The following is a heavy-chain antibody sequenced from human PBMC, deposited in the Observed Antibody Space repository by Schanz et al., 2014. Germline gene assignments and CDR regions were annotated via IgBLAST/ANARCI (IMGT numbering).Heavy chain of an antibody. CDR3: ARDRRFFDRDDLYYFDS. CDR1: GYIFINSG. Sequence: QIQLVQSGPEVKKPGATVKVSCKASGYIFINSGISWVRQAPGQGLEWMGWISGYNHNKEYDQKFRGRVTMTTDTSTSTAYMALTDLRSDDTAVYYCARDRRFFDRDDLYYFDSWGQGTLVTVSS. V-gene: IGHV1-18*01. D-gene: IGHD3-3*01. J-gene: IGHJ4*02. CDR2: ISGYNHNK.